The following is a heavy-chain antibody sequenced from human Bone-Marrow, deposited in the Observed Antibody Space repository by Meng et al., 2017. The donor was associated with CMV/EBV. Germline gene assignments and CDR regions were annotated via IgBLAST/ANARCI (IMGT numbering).Heavy chain of an antibody. J-gene: IGHJ5*02. D-gene: IGHD3-9*01. CDR3: ARDRYFSGS. Sequence: GGSLRLSCVGSGFTFSNYAMHWIRQAPGKGLEWVANIKHDASEKHYVDSVKGRFTISRDNAENSVYLQMDGLRDEDTAVYYCARDRYFSGSWGQGTLVTVSS. CDR2: IKHDASEK. CDR1: GFTFSNYA. V-gene: IGHV3-7*01.